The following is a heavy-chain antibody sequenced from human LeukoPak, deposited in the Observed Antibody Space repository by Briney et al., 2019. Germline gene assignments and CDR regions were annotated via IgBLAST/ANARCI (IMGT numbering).Heavy chain of an antibody. Sequence: GGSLRLSCAASGFSFSVSGMNWVRQAPGKGLEWVSYISSSSSNINYADSVWGRFTISRDNAKNSLYLHMDSLRVEDMAVYYCARGGAARPDYWGQGTLVTVSS. CDR1: GFSFSVSG. CDR3: ARGGAARPDY. V-gene: IGHV3-21*01. J-gene: IGHJ4*02. D-gene: IGHD6-6*01. CDR2: ISSSSSNI.